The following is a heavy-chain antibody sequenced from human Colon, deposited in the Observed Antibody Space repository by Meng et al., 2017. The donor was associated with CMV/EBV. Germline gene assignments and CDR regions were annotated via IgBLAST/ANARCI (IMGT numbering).Heavy chain of an antibody. CDR1: GGTFSSNA. Sequence: SVKVSCKASGGTFSSNAINWVRQAPGQGLEWVGGIISLFGKKNYAQRFQGRVTITTDESASTAYMELSSLRSEDTAVDYCALRGHKRIVVVPAAIMWGEAFDFWGQGTMVTVSS. V-gene: IGHV1-69*05. D-gene: IGHD2-2*01. CDR2: IISLFGKK. CDR3: ALRGHKRIVVVPAAIMWGEAFDF. J-gene: IGHJ3*01.